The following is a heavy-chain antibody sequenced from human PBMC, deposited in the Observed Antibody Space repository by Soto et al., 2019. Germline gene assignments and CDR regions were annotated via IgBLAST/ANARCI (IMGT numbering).Heavy chain of an antibody. D-gene: IGHD3-22*01. CDR3: AMPSRGYYDSSGYYLSFDAFDI. CDR1: GFTFSSYA. J-gene: IGHJ3*02. CDR2: ISGSGGST. V-gene: IGHV3-23*01. Sequence: PGGSLRLSCAASGFTFSSYAMSWVRQAPGKGLEWVSAISGSGGSTYYADSVKGRFTISRDNSKNTLYLQMNSLRAEDTAVYYCAMPSRGYYDSSGYYLSFDAFDIWGQGTMVTVSS.